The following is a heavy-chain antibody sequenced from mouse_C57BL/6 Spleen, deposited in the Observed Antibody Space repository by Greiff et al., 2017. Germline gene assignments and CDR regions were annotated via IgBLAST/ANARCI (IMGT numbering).Heavy chain of an antibody. J-gene: IGHJ3*01. Sequence: QVQLKQPGAELVKPGASVKVSCKASGYTFTSYWMHWVKQRPGQGLEWIGRIHPSDSDTNYNQKFKGKATLTVAKSSSTAYMQLSSLTSEDSAVYYCAIGDRFAYWGQGTLVTVSA. CDR3: AIGDRFAY. CDR2: IHPSDSDT. CDR1: GYTFTSYW. V-gene: IGHV1-74*01. D-gene: IGHD3-3*01.